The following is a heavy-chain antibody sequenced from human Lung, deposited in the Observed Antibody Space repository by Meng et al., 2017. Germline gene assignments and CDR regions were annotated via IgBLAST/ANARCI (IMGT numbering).Heavy chain of an antibody. D-gene: IGHD3-10*01. CDR2: ISYIGNT. V-gene: IGHV4-59*01. CDR3: ARVRGVRTDY. J-gene: IGHJ4*02. CDR1: GGSISSLY. Sequence: QVHRPVLGPGLTKPSGTLALPCTVSGGSISSLYWSWIRQPPGKGLEWIGYISYIGNTNYNPSLKSRVTISVDTSKNQFSLKLSSVTATDTAVYYCARVRGVRTDYWGQGTLVTVSS.